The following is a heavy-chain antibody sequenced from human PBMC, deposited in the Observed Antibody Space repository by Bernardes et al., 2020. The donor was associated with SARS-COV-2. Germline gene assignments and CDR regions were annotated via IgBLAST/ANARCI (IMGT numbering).Heavy chain of an antibody. D-gene: IGHD2-2*01. J-gene: IGHJ4*02. V-gene: IGHV1-18*01. CDR2: ISAYNGNT. CDR3: ARMRDIVVVPAADFDY. Sequence: VKVSCKASGYTFTSYGISWVRQAPGQGLEWMGWISAYNGNTNYAQKLQGRVTMTTDTSTSTAYMELRSLRSDDTAVYYCARMRDIVVVPAADFDYWGQGTLVTVSS. CDR1: GYTFTSYG.